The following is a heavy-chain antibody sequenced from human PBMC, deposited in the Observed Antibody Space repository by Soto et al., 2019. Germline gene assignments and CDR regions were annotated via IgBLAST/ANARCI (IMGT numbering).Heavy chain of an antibody. J-gene: IGHJ4*02. D-gene: IGHD1-26*01. Sequence: GGSLRLSCAASGFTFSSYSMNWVRQAPGKGLEWVSYISSSSSTIYYADSVKGRFTISRDNAKNSLYLQMNSLRDEDTAVYYCAREQWELRVRRYFDYWGQGTPVTVSS. CDR1: GFTFSSYS. V-gene: IGHV3-48*02. CDR2: ISSSSSTI. CDR3: AREQWELRVRRYFDY.